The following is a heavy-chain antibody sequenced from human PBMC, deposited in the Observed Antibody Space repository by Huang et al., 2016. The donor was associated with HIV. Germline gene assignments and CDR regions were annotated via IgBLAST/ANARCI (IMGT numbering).Heavy chain of an antibody. CDR1: GYTVSELS. D-gene: IGHD2-15*01. Sequence: QVQLVESGAELKKPGASVRVSCKVSGYTVSELSLHWVRQAPEKGLEWMGGFDPDKGETIYAQRLQGRVTMTEHTSTDTAYMELSSLRPEDTAVYYCATSTPDVGAGVLRSAFDIWGQGTMVTVSS. CDR2: FDPDKGET. V-gene: IGHV1-24*01. J-gene: IGHJ3*02. CDR3: ATSTPDVGAGVLRSAFDI.